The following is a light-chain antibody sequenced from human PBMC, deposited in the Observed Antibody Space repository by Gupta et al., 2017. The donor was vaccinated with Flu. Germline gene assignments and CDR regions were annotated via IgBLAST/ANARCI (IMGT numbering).Light chain of an antibody. CDR3: QQRGNWPYT. CDR1: QSVSSY. V-gene: IGKV3-11*01. J-gene: IGKJ2*01. Sequence: EIVLTQSPATLSLSPGEGATPSCRASQSVSSYLAWYQQKPGQAPRLLIYYASNRATGIPARFSGSGSGTDFTLTISSLEPEDFALYYCQQRGNWPYTFGQGTKLEIK. CDR2: YAS.